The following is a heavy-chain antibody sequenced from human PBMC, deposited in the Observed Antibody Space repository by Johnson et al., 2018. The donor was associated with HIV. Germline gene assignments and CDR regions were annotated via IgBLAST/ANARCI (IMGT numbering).Heavy chain of an antibody. CDR3: ARSRIGTFDAFDI. Sequence: QVHLVESGGGVVQPGRSLRLSCAASGFTFSSYAMHWVRQAPGKGLDWVVVISYDGRNKYYADSVKGRFTISTDNSKNTLYLQMNSLRAEDTAVYYCARSRIGTFDAFDIWGQGTMVTVSS. CDR1: GFTFSSYA. D-gene: IGHD1-1*01. CDR2: ISYDGRNK. V-gene: IGHV3-30*04. J-gene: IGHJ3*02.